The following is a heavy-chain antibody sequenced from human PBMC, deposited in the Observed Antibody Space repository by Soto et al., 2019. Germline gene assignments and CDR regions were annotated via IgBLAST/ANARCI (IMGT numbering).Heavy chain of an antibody. Sequence: EVLLVESGGGLVQRGGSLRLSCAASGFTFSSYSMNWVRQAPGKGLEWVSYISGGSSAMYYADSVRGRFTISRDNGKKSLYLQMNSLRDDDMAMYYCARGRGLGYCTSGSCLDFWGQGTLVTVSS. J-gene: IGHJ4*02. D-gene: IGHD2-15*01. CDR2: ISGGSSAM. CDR3: ARGRGLGYCTSGSCLDF. CDR1: GFTFSSYS. V-gene: IGHV3-48*02.